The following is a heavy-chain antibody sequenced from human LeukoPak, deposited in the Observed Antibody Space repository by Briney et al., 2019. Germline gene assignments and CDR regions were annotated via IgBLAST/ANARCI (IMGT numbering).Heavy chain of an antibody. J-gene: IGHJ4*02. CDR2: ISYDGSNK. Sequence: GGSLRLSCAASGFTISSYAMHWVRQAPGKGLEWVAVISYDGSNKYYADSVKGRFTISRDNSKNTLYLQMNSLRAEDTAVYYCARDRVTFGGVIVYGDYWGQGTLVTVSS. CDR1: GFTISSYA. CDR3: ARDRVTFGGVIVYGDY. V-gene: IGHV3-30-3*01. D-gene: IGHD3-16*02.